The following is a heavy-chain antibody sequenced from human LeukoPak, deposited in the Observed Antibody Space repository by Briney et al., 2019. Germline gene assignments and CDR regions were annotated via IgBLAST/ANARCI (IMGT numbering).Heavy chain of an antibody. CDR3: AREPYTDYGDPYYFDY. CDR2: ISYDGSNK. J-gene: IGHJ4*02. D-gene: IGHD4-17*01. V-gene: IGHV3-30-3*01. Sequence: GGSLRLSCAASGFTFSSYAMHWVRQAPGKGLEWVAVISYDGSNKYYADSVKGRFTISRDNSKNTLYLQMNSLRAEDTAVYYCAREPYTDYGDPYYFDYWGQGTLVTVSP. CDR1: GFTFSSYA.